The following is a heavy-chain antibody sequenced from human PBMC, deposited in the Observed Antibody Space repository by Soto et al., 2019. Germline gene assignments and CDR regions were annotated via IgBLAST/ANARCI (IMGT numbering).Heavy chain of an antibody. Sequence: SQTLSLTCAISADSVSSNSAAWNWIRQSPSRGLEWLGRTYYRSKWYNDYAVSVKSRITINPDTSKNQFSLQLNSVTPEDTAVYYCARDFGDLSGYAKTERNFDYWGQGTLVTVSS. CDR1: ADSVSSNSAA. V-gene: IGHV6-1*01. D-gene: IGHD5-12*01. J-gene: IGHJ4*02. CDR2: TYYRSKWYN. CDR3: ARDFGDLSGYAKTERNFDY.